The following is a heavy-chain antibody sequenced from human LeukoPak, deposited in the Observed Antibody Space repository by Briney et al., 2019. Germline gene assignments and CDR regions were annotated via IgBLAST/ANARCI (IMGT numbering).Heavy chain of an antibody. CDR1: GGSISSGGYY. V-gene: IGHV4-31*03. J-gene: IGHJ4*02. CDR3: AREWVTAMVFDY. Sequence: SQTLSLTCTVSGGSISSGGYYWSWIRQHQGKGLEWIGYIYYSGSTYYNPSLKSRVTISVDTSKNQFSLKLSSVTAADTAVYYCAREWVTAMVFDYWGQGTLVTVSS. CDR2: IYYSGST. D-gene: IGHD5-18*01.